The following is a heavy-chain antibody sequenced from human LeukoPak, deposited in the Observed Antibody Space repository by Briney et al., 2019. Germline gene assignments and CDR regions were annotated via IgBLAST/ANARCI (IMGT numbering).Heavy chain of an antibody. CDR3: ARETGGSFEYFDY. CDR1: GYSFTSYY. Sequence: ASVKVSRKASGYSFTSYYIHWVRQAPGQGLEWMGRINPSSGGTNYAQKFQGRVTMTRDTSITTAYMGLSSLRSDDTAVYYCARETGGSFEYFDYWGQGTLVTVSS. CDR2: INPSSGGT. J-gene: IGHJ4*02. V-gene: IGHV1-2*06. D-gene: IGHD7-27*01.